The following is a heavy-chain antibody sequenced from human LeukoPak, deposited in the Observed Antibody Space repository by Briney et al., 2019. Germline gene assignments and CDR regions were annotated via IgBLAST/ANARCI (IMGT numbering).Heavy chain of an antibody. CDR2: IYYSGST. CDR1: GGSISSGGYH. CDR3: ARPRSGSSGLDFDY. D-gene: IGHD3-10*01. J-gene: IGHJ4*02. Sequence: SQTLSLTCTVSGGSISSGGYHWSWIRQHPGKGLEWIGYIYYSGSTYYNPSLKSRVTISVDTSKNQFSLKLSSVTAADTAVYYCARPRSGSSGLDFDYWGQGTLVTVSS. V-gene: IGHV4-31*03.